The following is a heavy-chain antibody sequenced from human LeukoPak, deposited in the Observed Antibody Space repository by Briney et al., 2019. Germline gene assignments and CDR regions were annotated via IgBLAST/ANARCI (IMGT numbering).Heavy chain of an antibody. CDR1: GYSISSGYY. D-gene: IGHD3-22*01. CDR2: IYHSGST. Sequence: EASETLSLTCTVSGYSISSGYYWGWIRQPPGKGLVWIGSIYHSGSTYYNPSLKSRVTISVDTSKNQFSLKLSSVTAADTAVYYCARAMYYYDSSGFDAFDIWGQGTMVTVSS. J-gene: IGHJ3*02. V-gene: IGHV4-38-2*02. CDR3: ARAMYYYDSSGFDAFDI.